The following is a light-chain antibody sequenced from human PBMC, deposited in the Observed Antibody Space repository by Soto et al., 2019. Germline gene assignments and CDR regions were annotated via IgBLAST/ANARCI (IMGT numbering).Light chain of an antibody. Sequence: IQLTQSPSSLSASVGDRVTITCRASQGISSYLAWYQQKPGKAPKLLIYAASTLQSGVPSRFSGSGSGTDFTPTISSLQPEDFATCSCQQLNSYPLTFGQGTRLEIK. CDR1: QGISSY. V-gene: IGKV1-9*01. CDR3: QQLNSYPLT. CDR2: AAS. J-gene: IGKJ5*01.